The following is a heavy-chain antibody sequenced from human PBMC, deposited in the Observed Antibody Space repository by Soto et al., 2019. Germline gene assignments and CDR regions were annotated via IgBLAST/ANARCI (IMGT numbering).Heavy chain of an antibody. V-gene: IGHV4-59*01. CDR3: ARDNGVAVAGSGYYYGMDV. Sequence: PSETLSLTCTVSGGSISSYYWSWIRQPPGKGLEWIGYIYYSESTNYNPSLKSRVTISVDTSKNQFSLKLSSVTAADTAVYYCARDNGVAVAGSGYYYGMDVWGQGTTVTVSS. CDR1: GGSISSYY. J-gene: IGHJ6*02. CDR2: IYYSEST. D-gene: IGHD6-19*01.